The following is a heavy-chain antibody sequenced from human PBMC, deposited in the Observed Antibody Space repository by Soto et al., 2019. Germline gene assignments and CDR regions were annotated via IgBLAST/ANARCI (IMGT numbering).Heavy chain of an antibody. D-gene: IGHD5-18*01. J-gene: IGHJ4*02. Sequence: QVQLVESGGGVVQPGRSLRLSCAASGFTFSSYGMHWVRQAPGKGLEWVAVISYDGSNKYYADSVKGRFTISRDNPKHTLYLKINSLRAEDTAGYYCAKDGEDTALWDGGKGTLFTVSS. CDR2: ISYDGSNK. CDR1: GFTFSSYG. V-gene: IGHV3-30*18. CDR3: AKDGEDTALWD.